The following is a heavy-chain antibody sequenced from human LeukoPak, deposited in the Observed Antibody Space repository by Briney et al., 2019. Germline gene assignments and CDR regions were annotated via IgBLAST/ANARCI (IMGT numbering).Heavy chain of an antibody. V-gene: IGHV3-33*08. CDR3: ARDAYDYGDYVGYFDY. CDR2: IWYDGSNK. CDR1: GFTFSNYA. D-gene: IGHD4-17*01. Sequence: GGSLRLSCAASGFTFSNYAIHWVRQAPGKGLEWVAVIWYDGSNKYYADSVKGRFTISRDNSKNTLYLQMNSLRAEDTAVYYCARDAYDYGDYVGYFDYWGQGTLVTASS. J-gene: IGHJ4*02.